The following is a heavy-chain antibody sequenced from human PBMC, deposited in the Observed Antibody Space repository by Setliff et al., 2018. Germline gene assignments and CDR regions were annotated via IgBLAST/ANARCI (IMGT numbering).Heavy chain of an antibody. V-gene: IGHV5-51*01. CDR3: ARSPPNGYNLGPGCFDI. D-gene: IGHD5-12*01. Sequence: PGESLKISCKGSGYSFNSYWIGWVRQMPGKGLEWMGIIYPGDSDTRYSPSFQGQVTISADKSISTAYLQWSSLKASDTAMYYCARSPPNGYNLGPGCFDIWGQGTMVTVSS. CDR2: IYPGDSDT. CDR1: GYSFNSYW. J-gene: IGHJ3*02.